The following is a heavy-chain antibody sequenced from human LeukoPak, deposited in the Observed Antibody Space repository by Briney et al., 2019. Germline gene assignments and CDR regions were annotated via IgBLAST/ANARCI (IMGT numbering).Heavy chain of an antibody. V-gene: IGHV4-59*01. CDR2: ISYSGST. CDR3: AREKVRSYDAFDI. D-gene: IGHD3-10*01. J-gene: IGHJ3*02. Sequence: SETLALTCTVSGGSISSYYWSWIRQPPGKGLEWIGYISYSGSTNYNPSLKSRVTISVDTSKNQFSLKLSSVTAADTAVYYCAREKVRSYDAFDIWGQGTMVTVSS. CDR1: GGSISSYY.